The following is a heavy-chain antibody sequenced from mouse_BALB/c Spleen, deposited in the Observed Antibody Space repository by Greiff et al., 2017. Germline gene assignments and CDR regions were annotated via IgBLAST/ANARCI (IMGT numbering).Heavy chain of an antibody. J-gene: IGHJ4*01. V-gene: IGHV14-3*02. CDR1: GFNIKDTY. CDR3: ARGDYDGYAMDY. Sequence: EVQLQQSGAELVKPGASVKLSCTASGFNIKDTYMHWVKQRPEQGLEWIGRIDPANGNTKYDPKFQGKATITADTSSNTAYLQLSSPTSEDTAVYYCARGDYDGYAMDYWGQGTSVTVSS. D-gene: IGHD2-4*01. CDR2: IDPANGNT.